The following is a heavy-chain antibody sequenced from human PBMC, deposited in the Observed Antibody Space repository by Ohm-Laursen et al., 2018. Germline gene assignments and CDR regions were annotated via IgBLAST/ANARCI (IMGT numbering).Heavy chain of an antibody. CDR3: ARVGGAPLGAFDI. CDR2: IYISEST. CDR1: GGSISSYY. D-gene: IGHD3-16*01. Sequence: SETLSLTCTVSGGSISSYYWSWIRQPAGKGLEWIGHIYISESTNYNPSLKSRVTMSLDTSKNQFSLRRSSVTAADTAVYYCARVGGAPLGAFDIWGQGTTVTVSS. V-gene: IGHV4-4*07. J-gene: IGHJ3*02.